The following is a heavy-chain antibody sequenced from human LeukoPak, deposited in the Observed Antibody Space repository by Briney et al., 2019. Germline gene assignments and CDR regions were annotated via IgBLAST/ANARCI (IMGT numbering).Heavy chain of an antibody. CDR2: MNPNSGNT. CDR3: ARITEEDAFDI. Sequence: ASVKVSCKASGYTFTSYDINWVRQATGQGLEWMGWMNPNSGNTGYAQKFQGRVTITRDTSASTAYMELSSLRSEDTAVYYCARITEEDAFDIWGQGTMVTVSS. CDR1: GYTFTSYD. D-gene: IGHD3-16*01. J-gene: IGHJ3*02. V-gene: IGHV1-8*01.